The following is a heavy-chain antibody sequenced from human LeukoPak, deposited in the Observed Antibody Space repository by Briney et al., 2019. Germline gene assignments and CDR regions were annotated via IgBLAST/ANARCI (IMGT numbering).Heavy chain of an antibody. Sequence: GESLKISCKGSGYSFTSYWIGWVRQMPGKGLEWMGIIYPGDSDTRYSPSFQGQVTISADKSISTAYLQWSSLKASDTAMHYCARHGMHYGSGRVSYLSGMDVWGQGTTVTVSS. D-gene: IGHD3-10*01. CDR3: ARHGMHYGSGRVSYLSGMDV. V-gene: IGHV5-51*01. J-gene: IGHJ6*02. CDR2: IYPGDSDT. CDR1: GYSFTSYW.